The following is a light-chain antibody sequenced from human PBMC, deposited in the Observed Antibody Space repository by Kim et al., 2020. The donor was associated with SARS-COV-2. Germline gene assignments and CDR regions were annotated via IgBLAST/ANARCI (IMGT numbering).Light chain of an antibody. J-gene: IGKJ4*01. CDR1: QTFSNY. CDR2: NAY. CDR3: QQTYSIPFT. V-gene: IGKV1-39*01. Sequence: DIQMTQSPSSLSASVGDRVTITCRTSQTFSNYLNWYQQRPGKAPKLLIYNAYSLQTGVPSRFSGSGYGTDFTLTISSLQPEDTATYFCQQTYSIPFTFGGGTKVDIK.